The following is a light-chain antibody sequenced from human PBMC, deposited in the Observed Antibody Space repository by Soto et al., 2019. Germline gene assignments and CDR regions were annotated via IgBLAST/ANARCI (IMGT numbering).Light chain of an antibody. CDR1: QSISSW. V-gene: IGKV1-5*01. CDR3: QQYESYSPWT. J-gene: IGKJ1*01. Sequence: IQMTQSPSALSASLGDRATITCRASQSISSWLAWYQQKPGKAPKLLIYDASTLQSGVPSRYSGSGSGTEFTLTISNLQPDDFATYYCQQYESYSPWTFGQGTKVDIK. CDR2: DAS.